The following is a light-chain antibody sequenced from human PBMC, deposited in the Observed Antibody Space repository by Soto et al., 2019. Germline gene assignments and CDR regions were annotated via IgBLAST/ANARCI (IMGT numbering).Light chain of an antibody. CDR2: DVT. CDR1: SSDVGGYNY. J-gene: IGLJ2*01. V-gene: IGLV2-11*01. CDR3: CSYAGSYSFL. Sequence: QSALTQPRSVSGSPGQAVTISCTGTSSDVGGYNYVSWYQQHPGKAPKVIIYDVTKRPSGVPDRFSASKSGNTASLTISGLRTEDEASYYCCSYAGSYSFLFGGGTKLTVL.